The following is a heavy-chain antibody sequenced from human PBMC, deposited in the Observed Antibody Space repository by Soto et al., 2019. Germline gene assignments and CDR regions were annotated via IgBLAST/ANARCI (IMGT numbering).Heavy chain of an antibody. V-gene: IGHV3-23*01. CDR1: GFTISTYA. CDR2: VVGSGGEI. D-gene: IGHD2-21*01. CDR3: AKDAVYNDGLWLMDS. Sequence: HPGGALRLSCAASGFTISTYAMTWVRQAPGKGLECVSGVVGSGGEIYYADSVKGRFTISKDNSKNTLYLQMNSLRDEDTAVYYCAKDAVYNDGLWLMDSWGQGTLVTASS. J-gene: IGHJ5*02.